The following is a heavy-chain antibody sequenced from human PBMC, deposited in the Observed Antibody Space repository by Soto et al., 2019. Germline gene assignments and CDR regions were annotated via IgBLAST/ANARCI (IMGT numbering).Heavy chain of an antibody. CDR3: ARVGRVQTSGCCGY. J-gene: IGHJ4*02. Sequence: ASVKVSCKASGYTFTSYGISWVRQAPGQGLEWMGWISAYNGNTNYAQKLQGRVTMTTDTSTSTAYMELRSLRSDDTAVYYCARVGRVQTSGCCGYWGQGTLVTVSS. D-gene: IGHD6-19*01. CDR2: ISAYNGNT. CDR1: GYTFTSYG. V-gene: IGHV1-18*01.